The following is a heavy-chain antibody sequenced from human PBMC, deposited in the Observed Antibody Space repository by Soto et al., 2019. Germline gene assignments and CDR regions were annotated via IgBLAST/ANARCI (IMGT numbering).Heavy chain of an antibody. CDR3: ARTYGNSWYSP. Sequence: ASVKVSCKASGYTFTSYGITWVRQTPGQGLEWMGWISTYNGNTNYAQNLQGRVTMTTDTFTNTAYMELRSLRSDDTAVYYCARTYGNSWYSPWGQGTLVTVSS. CDR2: ISTYNGNT. V-gene: IGHV1-18*01. CDR1: GYTFTSYG. D-gene: IGHD2-2*02. J-gene: IGHJ5*02.